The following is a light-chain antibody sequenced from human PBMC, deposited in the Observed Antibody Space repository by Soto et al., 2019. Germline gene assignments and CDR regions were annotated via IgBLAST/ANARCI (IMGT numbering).Light chain of an antibody. CDR3: QQFKTDPIT. V-gene: IGKV1-13*02. CDR1: QGISSA. CDR2: DAS. J-gene: IGKJ5*01. Sequence: AIQVTQSPSSLPASVGDRVTITCRASQGISSALAWYQQKPGKAPKLLIYDASTLESGVPSRFSGRGSGTDFTLTISSLQPEDFATYYCQQFKTDPITFGQGTRLE.